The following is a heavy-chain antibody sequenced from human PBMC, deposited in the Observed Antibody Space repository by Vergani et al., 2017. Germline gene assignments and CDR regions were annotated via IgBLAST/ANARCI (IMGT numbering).Heavy chain of an antibody. V-gene: IGHV3-74*01. Sequence: EVQLVESGGGLVQPGGSLRLSCAASGFTFSSYWMHWVRQAPGKGLVWVSRINSDGSSTSYADSVKGRFTISRDNSKNTLYLQMNSLRAEDTAVYYCARVGYYDSSGYYYNWYFDLWGRGTLVTVSS. D-gene: IGHD3-22*01. CDR3: ARVGYYDSSGYYYNWYFDL. CDR2: INSDGSST. CDR1: GFTFSSYW. J-gene: IGHJ2*01.